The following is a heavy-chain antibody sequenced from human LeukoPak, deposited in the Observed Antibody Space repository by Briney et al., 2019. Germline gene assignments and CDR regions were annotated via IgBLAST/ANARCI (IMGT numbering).Heavy chain of an antibody. J-gene: IGHJ4*02. V-gene: IGHV4-59*01. CDR3: ARNNGDYGSDY. Sequence: SEPLSLTCTVSGGSISSYYWSCIRQPPGKGLEWIGYIYYSGNTNYTPSLKSRVTISVDTSKNQFSLQLNTVTCANTALDYCARNNGDYGSDYWGQGTLVTVSS. D-gene: IGHD4-17*01. CDR2: IYYSGNT. CDR1: GGSISSYY.